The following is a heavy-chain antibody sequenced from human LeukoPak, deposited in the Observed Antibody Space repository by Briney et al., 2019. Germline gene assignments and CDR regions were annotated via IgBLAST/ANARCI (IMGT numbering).Heavy chain of an antibody. CDR1: GGSFSGDY. CDR3: ARGYAHDY. CDR2: IIHSGST. V-gene: IGHV4-34*01. Sequence: SETLSLTCAVYGGSFSGDYWSWIRQPPGKGLEWIGEIIHSGSTNYNPSLKSRVTISVDTSKNQFSLKLSSVTAADTAVYYCARGYAHDYWGQGTLVTVSS. J-gene: IGHJ4*02. D-gene: IGHD2-2*01.